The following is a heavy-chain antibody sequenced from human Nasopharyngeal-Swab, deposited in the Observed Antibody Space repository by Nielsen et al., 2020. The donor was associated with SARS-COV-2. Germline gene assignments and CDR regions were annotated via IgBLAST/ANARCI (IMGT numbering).Heavy chain of an antibody. CDR2: IDPSDSYT. CDR3: ARRAVTLGYFDY. D-gene: IGHD4-17*01. Sequence: GESLKISCKGSGYSFTSYWIGWVRQMPGKGLEWMGRIDPSDSYTNYSPSFQGHVTISADKSISTAYLQWSSLKASDTAMYYCARRAVTLGYFDYWGQGTLVTVSS. V-gene: IGHV5-10-1*01. CDR1: GYSFTSYW. J-gene: IGHJ4*02.